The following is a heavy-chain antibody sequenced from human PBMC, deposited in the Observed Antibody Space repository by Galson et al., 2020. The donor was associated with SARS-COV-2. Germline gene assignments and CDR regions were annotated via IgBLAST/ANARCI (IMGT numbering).Heavy chain of an antibody. CDR1: GFTFSDYY. CDR2: ISQAGDRK. Sequence: GESLKISCAASGFTFSDYYMSWVRQAPGKGLEWVAGISQAGDRKYYADSMRGRLTISRDNSKNTLHLQMDSLTTEDTAVYYCARRESDWGQGTLITVSS. D-gene: IGHD2-21*01. V-gene: IGHV3-30-3*01. J-gene: IGHJ4*02. CDR3: ARRESD.